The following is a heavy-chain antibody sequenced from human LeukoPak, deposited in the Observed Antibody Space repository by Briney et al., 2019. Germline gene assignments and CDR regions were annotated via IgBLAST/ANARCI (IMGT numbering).Heavy chain of an antibody. CDR1: VYTFTSYG. CDR2: ISAYNGNT. V-gene: IGHV1-18*01. CDR3: ARAYSSSWHHDY. D-gene: IGHD6-13*01. Sequence: ASVKVSCKASVYTFTSYGISWVGQAPGQGREGMGWISAYNGNTNYAQKLQGRVTMTTDTSTSTAYMELRSLRSDDTAVYYCARAYSSSWHHDYWGQGTLVTVSS. J-gene: IGHJ4*02.